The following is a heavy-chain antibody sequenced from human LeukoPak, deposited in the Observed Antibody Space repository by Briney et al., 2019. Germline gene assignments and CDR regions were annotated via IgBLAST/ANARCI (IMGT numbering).Heavy chain of an antibody. CDR2: ISGRANSA. D-gene: IGHD2-8*01. CDR3: AKDMVWAHYYFDY. V-gene: IGHV3-23*01. CDR1: GFTFSTYA. J-gene: IGHJ4*02. Sequence: GGSLRLSCAASGFTFSTYAISWVRQAPGKGLEWLSVISGRANSACYADSVKGRFTISRDNSQNTVSLQMNSLRAEDTAVYFCAKDMVWAHYYFDYWGQGTVVTVSS.